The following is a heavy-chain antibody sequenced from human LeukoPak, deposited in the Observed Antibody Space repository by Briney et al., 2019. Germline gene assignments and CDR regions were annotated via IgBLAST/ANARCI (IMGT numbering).Heavy chain of an antibody. CDR3: ARALGSGWYASDAFDI. Sequence: GASVKVSCKASGGTFSSYAISWVRQAPGQGLEWMGRIIPILGIANYAQKFQGRVTITADKSTSTAYMELSSLRSEDTAVYYCARALGSGWYASDAFDIWGQGTMVTVSS. D-gene: IGHD6-19*01. V-gene: IGHV1-69*04. J-gene: IGHJ3*02. CDR2: IIPILGIA. CDR1: GGTFSSYA.